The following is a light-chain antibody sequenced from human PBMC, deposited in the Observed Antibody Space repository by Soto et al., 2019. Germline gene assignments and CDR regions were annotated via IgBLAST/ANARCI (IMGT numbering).Light chain of an antibody. J-gene: IGKJ5*01. CDR2: DAS. CDR1: QNIRNL. V-gene: IGKV1-5*01. Sequence: DIRLTQSPSTLSAAVGDSVTITCRASQNIRNLLAWYQQKPGKAPKPLIFDASTLKTGVPSRFGGSGSGAEFNFTITGLQPDDFATYFCQQYYTYSTFGQGTGLEI. CDR3: QQYYTYST.